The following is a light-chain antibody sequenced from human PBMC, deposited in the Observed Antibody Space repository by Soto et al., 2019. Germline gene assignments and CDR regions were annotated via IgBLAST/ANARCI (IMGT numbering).Light chain of an antibody. CDR1: SSNIGSNY. CDR3: AAWYDSLSGPEV. CDR2: RNN. V-gene: IGLV1-47*01. J-gene: IGLJ1*01. Sequence: QSVLTQPPSASGTPGQRVTISCSGSSSNIGSNYVYWYQQLPGTAPKLLIYRNNQRPSGVPDRFSGSKSGTSASLAISGLRSEDEADYYCAAWYDSLSGPEVFGTGTKLTVL.